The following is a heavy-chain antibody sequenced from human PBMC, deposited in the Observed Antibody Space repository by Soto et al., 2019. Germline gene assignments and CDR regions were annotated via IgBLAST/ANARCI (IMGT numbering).Heavy chain of an antibody. V-gene: IGHV1-8*01. CDR2: MEPSSGKT. Sequence: ASVKVSGKASGYSFTMLDINWVRQTAGQGLEWMGWMEPSSGKTGYAQKFHDRVTMTSDTSINTAYMELTTLTSDDTAFYYCARGVTAGVDYWGQGTLVTVSS. CDR1: GYSFTMLD. D-gene: IGHD1-26*01. CDR3: ARGVTAGVDY. J-gene: IGHJ4*02.